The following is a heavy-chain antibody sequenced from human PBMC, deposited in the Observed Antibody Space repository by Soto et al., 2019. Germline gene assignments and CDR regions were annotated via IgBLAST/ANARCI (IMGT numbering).Heavy chain of an antibody. CDR2: MSYSGST. Sequence: SATLSLTCTVSGDSISSYYWSWIRQPPGKGLEWIGYMSYSGSTNYNPSLKSRVTISLDTSKNQFSLKLSSVTAADTAVYYCARRVKSGSGRRPAYYFDYWGQGSLVTSPQ. CDR1: GDSISSYY. D-gene: IGHD3-10*01. CDR3: ARRVKSGSGRRPAYYFDY. J-gene: IGHJ4*02. V-gene: IGHV4-59*01.